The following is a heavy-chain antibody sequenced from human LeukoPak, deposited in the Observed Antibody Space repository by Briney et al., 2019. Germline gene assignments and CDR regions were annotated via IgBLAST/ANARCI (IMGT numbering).Heavy chain of an antibody. D-gene: IGHD6-13*01. V-gene: IGHV4-61*02. CDR1: GGSISSGSYY. CDR2: LYTSGRT. Sequence: SETLSLTCTVSGGSISSGSYYWSWIRQSAGKGLEWIGRLYTSGRTNYNPSLKSRVTMSIDTSKNQFSLKLSSVTAADTAVYYCARVSSSWGPNLGDYYYYYMDVWGTGTTVTISS. CDR3: ARVSSSWGPNLGDYYYYYMDV. J-gene: IGHJ6*03.